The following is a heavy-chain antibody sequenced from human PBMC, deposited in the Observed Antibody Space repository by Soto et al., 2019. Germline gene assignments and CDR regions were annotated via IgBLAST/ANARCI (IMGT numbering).Heavy chain of an antibody. J-gene: IGHJ4*02. CDR2: ISWNSGSI. CDR1: GFTFDDYA. CDR3: AKGGYRAYDSSGYDHFDY. D-gene: IGHD3-22*01. Sequence: EVQLLESGGGLVQPGGSLRLSCAASGFTFDDYAMYWVRQPPGKGLEWVSGISWNSGSIGYADSVKGRFTISRDNAKNSLYLQMNSLRAEDTALYYCAKGGYRAYDSSGYDHFDYWGQGTLVTVSS. V-gene: IGHV3-9*01.